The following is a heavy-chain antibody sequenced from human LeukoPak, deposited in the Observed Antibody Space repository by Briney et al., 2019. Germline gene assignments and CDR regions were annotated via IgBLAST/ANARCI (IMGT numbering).Heavy chain of an antibody. J-gene: IGHJ4*02. V-gene: IGHV3-74*01. CDR1: GFTFSSYW. D-gene: IGHD3-22*01. CDR2: INSDGSST. CDR3: ARDRYYYDSSGYSIFDY. Sequence: PGGSLRLSCAASGFTFSSYWMHWVRQAPRKGLVWVSRINSDGSSTSYADSVKGRFTISRDNAKNTLYLQMNSLRAEDTAVYYCARDRYYYDSSGYSIFDYWGQGTLVTVSS.